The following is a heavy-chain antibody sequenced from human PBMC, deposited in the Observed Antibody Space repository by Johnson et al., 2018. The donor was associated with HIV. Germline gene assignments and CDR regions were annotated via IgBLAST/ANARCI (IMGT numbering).Heavy chain of an antibody. J-gene: IGHJ3*02. CDR3: ARGRKDIEAADGLDNDAFDM. V-gene: IGHV3-30*04. D-gene: IGHD5-12*01. Sequence: QVQLVESGGGVVQPGRSLRLSCAASGFTFSNYAMHWVRLAPGKGLQWVAVISYGGGKKYYGDSVEGRFTISKDISKNTLYLQMDSLRPEDTAVYYCARGRKDIEAADGLDNDAFDMWGQGTLVTVSS. CDR2: ISYGGGKK. CDR1: GFTFSNYA.